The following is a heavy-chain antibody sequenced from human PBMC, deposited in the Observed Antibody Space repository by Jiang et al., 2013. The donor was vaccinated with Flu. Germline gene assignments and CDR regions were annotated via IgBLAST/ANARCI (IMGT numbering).Heavy chain of an antibody. CDR3: VSALYAVTLFDS. J-gene: IGHJ4*02. V-gene: IGHV4-30-4*01. CDR2: IHYSENP. D-gene: IGHD2-8*01. Sequence: GLVKPSQTLSLTCTVSRGSISSINYYWNWIRQPPGKGLEWIGYIHYSENPHYNPSLKSRVTISADTSKNQFSLKLSSVTAADTAVYFCVSALYAVTLFDSWGQGTLVTISS. CDR1: RGSISSINYY.